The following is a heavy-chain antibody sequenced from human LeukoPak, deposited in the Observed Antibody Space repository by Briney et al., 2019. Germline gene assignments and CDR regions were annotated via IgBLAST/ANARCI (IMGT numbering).Heavy chain of an antibody. V-gene: IGHV3-21*01. D-gene: IGHD6-19*01. J-gene: IGHJ4*02. CDR3: ASRNSKWLVNYFDY. Sequence: GGSLRLSCAASGFTFSSYSMNWVRQAPGKGLEWVSSISSSSSYIYYADSVKGRFTISRDNAKNSLYLQMNSLRAEDTAVYYCASRNSKWLVNYFDYWGQGTLVTVSS. CDR1: GFTFSSYS. CDR2: ISSSSSYI.